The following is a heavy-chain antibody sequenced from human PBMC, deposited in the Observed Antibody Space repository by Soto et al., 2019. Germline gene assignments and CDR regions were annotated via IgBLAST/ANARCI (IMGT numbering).Heavy chain of an antibody. D-gene: IGHD3-10*01. V-gene: IGHV4-31*03. Sequence: QVQLQESGPGLVKPSQTLSLTCTVSGGSISSGGYYWSWIRQHPGKGLEWIGYIYYSGSTYYNPSLKGRVTISVDTSKNQFSLKLSSVTAADTAVYYCARGRYYGSGSFNWFDPWGQGTLVTVSS. CDR3: ARGRYYGSGSFNWFDP. CDR1: GGSISSGGYY. CDR2: IYYSGST. J-gene: IGHJ5*02.